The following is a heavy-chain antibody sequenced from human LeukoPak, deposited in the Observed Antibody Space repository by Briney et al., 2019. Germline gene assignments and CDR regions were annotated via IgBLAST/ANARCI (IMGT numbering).Heavy chain of an antibody. V-gene: IGHV3-11*05. Sequence: GGSLRLSCAASGFTFSDYYMTRIRQAPGKGLEWLSYISTGSTYTNYANSVKGRFTISRDNAKNSLYLQLNSLRAEDTAVYYCTREDNWYFDLWGRGTLVTVSS. CDR1: GFTFSDYY. J-gene: IGHJ2*01. CDR2: ISTGSTYT. CDR3: TREDNWYFDL.